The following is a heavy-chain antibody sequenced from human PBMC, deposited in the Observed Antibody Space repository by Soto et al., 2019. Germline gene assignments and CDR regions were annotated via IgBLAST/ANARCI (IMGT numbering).Heavy chain of an antibody. CDR1: GFTFSSYA. CDR2: ISGTGGST. J-gene: IGHJ4*02. V-gene: IGHV3-23*01. CDR3: AKDGYYYDGSNYFDY. Sequence: GGSLRLSCAASGFTFSSYAMNWVRQAPGKGLEWVSAISGTGGSTYYADSVKGRFTISRDNSKNTLYLQMNSLRAEDTAVYYCAKDGYYYDGSNYFDYWGQGTLVTVSS. D-gene: IGHD3-22*01.